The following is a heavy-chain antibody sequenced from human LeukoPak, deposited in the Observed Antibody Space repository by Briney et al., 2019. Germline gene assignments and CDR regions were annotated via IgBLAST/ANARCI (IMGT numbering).Heavy chain of an antibody. Sequence: ASVKVSCTASGYTFTAYYMNWVRQAPGRGLEWVLWINPNSGDTDFAQNIQGRVTMTRDTSISTVYMELTSLRADDSAVYYCARDGGTALDSWGQGTLVTVSS. D-gene: IGHD2-21*02. CDR1: GYTFTAYY. J-gene: IGHJ4*02. V-gene: IGHV1-2*02. CDR3: ARDGGTALDS. CDR2: INPNSGDT.